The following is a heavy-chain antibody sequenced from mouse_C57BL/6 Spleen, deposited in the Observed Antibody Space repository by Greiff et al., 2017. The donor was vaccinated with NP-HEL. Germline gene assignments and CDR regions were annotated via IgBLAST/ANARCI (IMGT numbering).Heavy chain of an antibody. CDR3: AGSSGFY. Sequence: QVQLQQSGPELVKPGASVKISCKASGYAFSSSWMNWVKQRPGKGLEWIGRIYPGDGDTNYNGKFKGKATLTADKSSSTAYMQLSSLTSEDSAVYFCAGSSGFYWGQGTTLTVSS. D-gene: IGHD3-2*02. V-gene: IGHV1-82*01. CDR1: GYAFSSSW. CDR2: IYPGDGDT. J-gene: IGHJ2*01.